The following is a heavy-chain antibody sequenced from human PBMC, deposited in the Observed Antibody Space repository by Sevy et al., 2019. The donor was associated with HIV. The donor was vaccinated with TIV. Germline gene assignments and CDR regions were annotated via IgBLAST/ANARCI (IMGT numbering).Heavy chain of an antibody. V-gene: IGHV3-73*01. D-gene: IGHD6-25*01. Sequence: GGSLRLSRAASGFTFSGSAMHWVRQASGKGLEWVGRIRSKANSYATAYAASVKGRFTISRDDSKNTAYLQINSLKTEDTAVYYCGSRAGYWGQGTLVTVSS. J-gene: IGHJ4*02. CDR3: GSRAGY. CDR1: GFTFSGSA. CDR2: IRSKANSYAT.